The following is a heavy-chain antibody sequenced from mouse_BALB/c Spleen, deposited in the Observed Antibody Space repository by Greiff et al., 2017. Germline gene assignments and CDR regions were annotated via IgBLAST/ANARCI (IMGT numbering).Heavy chain of an antibody. D-gene: IGHD2-4*01. CDR3: AKIGNDYPDY. J-gene: IGHJ2*01. CDR1: GYAFSSSW. CDR2: IYPGDGDT. V-gene: IGHV1-82*01. Sequence: QVQLQQSGPELVKPGASVKISCKASGYAFSSSWMNWVKQRPGQGLEWIGRIYPGDGDTNYNGKFKGKATLTADKSSSTAYMQLSSLTSVDSAVYFCAKIGNDYPDYWGQGTTLTVSS.